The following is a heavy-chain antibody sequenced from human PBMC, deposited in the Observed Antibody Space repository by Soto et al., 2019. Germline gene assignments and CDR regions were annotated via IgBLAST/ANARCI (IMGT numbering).Heavy chain of an antibody. CDR2: ISGSGGST. CDR3: AKETPDHTYLIAVAGIGWFDP. D-gene: IGHD6-19*01. CDR1: GFTFSSYA. Sequence: GGSLRLSCAASGFTFSSYAMSWVRQAPGKGLEWVSAISGSGGSTYYADSVKGRFTISRDNSKNTLYLQMNSLRAEDTAVYYCAKETPDHTYLIAVAGIGWFDPWGQGTLVTVSS. J-gene: IGHJ5*02. V-gene: IGHV3-23*01.